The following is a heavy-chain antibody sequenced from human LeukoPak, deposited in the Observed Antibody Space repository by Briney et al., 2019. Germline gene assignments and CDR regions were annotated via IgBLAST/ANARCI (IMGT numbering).Heavy chain of an antibody. CDR1: GGTFSSYA. V-gene: IGHV1-69*04. CDR2: IIPILGIA. CDR3: ARAFLIAAAGYYFDY. D-gene: IGHD6-13*01. J-gene: IGHJ4*02. Sequence: GSSVKVSCKASGGTFSSYAISWVRQAPGQGLEWMGRIIPILGIANYAQKFQGRVTITADKSTSTAYMELSSLRSEDTAVYYCARAFLIAAAGYYFDYWGQGILVTVSS.